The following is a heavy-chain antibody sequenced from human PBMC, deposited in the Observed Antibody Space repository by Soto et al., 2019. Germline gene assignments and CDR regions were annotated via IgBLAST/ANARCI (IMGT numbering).Heavy chain of an antibody. CDR3: ARVSPPPDY. CDR1: GYTFSSYG. CDR2: ISGSGSTI. V-gene: IGHV3-11*01. J-gene: IGHJ4*02. Sequence: PGGSLRLSCAASGYTFSSYGVSWIRLSPGKGLEWVSYISGSGSTINYTASVKGRFTISRDNAKNSLYLQMNSLRAEDTAVYYCARVSPPPDYWGQGTLVTVSS.